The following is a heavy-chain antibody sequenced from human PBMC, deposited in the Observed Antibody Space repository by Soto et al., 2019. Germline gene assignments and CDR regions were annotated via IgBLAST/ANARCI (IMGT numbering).Heavy chain of an antibody. V-gene: IGHV1-69*02. CDR3: ARYRGGNRRANDAFDI. CDR1: GGTFSSYT. Sequence: QVQLVQSGAEVKKPGSSVKVSCKASGGTFSSYTISWVRQAPGQGLEWMGRIIPILGIANYAQKFAGRVTITANKSTSTAYMELSSLRSEDTAVYYCARYRGGNRRANDAFDIWGQGTMVTVSS. CDR2: IIPILGIA. D-gene: IGHD2-15*01. J-gene: IGHJ3*02.